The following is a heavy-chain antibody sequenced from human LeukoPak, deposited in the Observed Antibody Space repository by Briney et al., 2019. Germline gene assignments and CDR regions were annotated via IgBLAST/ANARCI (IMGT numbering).Heavy chain of an antibody. CDR1: GFTFSSYW. D-gene: IGHD5-12*01. CDR2: ISSSSSYI. J-gene: IGHJ3*02. Sequence: PGGSLRLSCAASGFTFSSYWMSWVRQAPGKGLEWVSSISSSSSYIYYADSVKGRFTISRDNAKNSLYLQMNSLRAEDTAVYYCAAGIVATIDAFDIWGQGTMVTVSS. V-gene: IGHV3-21*01. CDR3: AAGIVATIDAFDI.